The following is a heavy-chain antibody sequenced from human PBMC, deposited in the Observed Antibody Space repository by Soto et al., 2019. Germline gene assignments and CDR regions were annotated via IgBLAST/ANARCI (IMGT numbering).Heavy chain of an antibody. J-gene: IGHJ4*02. CDR1: GGSFSDYY. Sequence: PSETLSLTCAVYGGSFSDYYWSWIRQPPGKGLEWIGEINHSGSTNYNPSLKSRVTISVDTSKNQFSLKLSSVTAADTAVYYCARGSKQQRRLPYWGQGTLVTVSS. CDR2: INHSGST. V-gene: IGHV4-34*01. CDR3: ARGSKQQRRLPY. D-gene: IGHD6-13*01.